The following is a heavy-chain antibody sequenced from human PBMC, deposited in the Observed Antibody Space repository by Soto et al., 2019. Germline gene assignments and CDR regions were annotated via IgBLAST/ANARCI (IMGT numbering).Heavy chain of an antibody. CDR3: ARVTTGTMSTTTFDY. D-gene: IGHD1-1*01. V-gene: IGHV1-69*12. J-gene: IGHJ4*02. Sequence: QVQLVQSGAEVKKPGSSVKVSCKASGGTFSSYAISWVRQAPGQGLEWMGGIIPIFGTANYAQKFQGRVTITADESTSTAYMELSRLRSEDTDVYYCARVTTGTMSTTTFDYWGQGTLVTVSS. CDR1: GGTFSSYA. CDR2: IIPIFGTA.